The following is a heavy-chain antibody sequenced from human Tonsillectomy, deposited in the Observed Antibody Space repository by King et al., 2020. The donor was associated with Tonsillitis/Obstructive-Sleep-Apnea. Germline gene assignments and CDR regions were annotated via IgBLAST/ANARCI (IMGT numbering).Heavy chain of an antibody. CDR1: GFTFSSYG. CDR3: ARDISYQWLVPDYYMDV. J-gene: IGHJ6*03. D-gene: IGHD6-19*01. Sequence: QLVQSGGGVVQPGRSLRLSCAASGFTFSSYGMHWVRQAPGKGLEWVAVIWYDGSNKYYADSVKGRFTISRDNSKNTLYLQMNSLRAEDTAVYYCARDISYQWLVPDYYMDVWGKGTTVTVSS. CDR2: IWYDGSNK. V-gene: IGHV3-33*01.